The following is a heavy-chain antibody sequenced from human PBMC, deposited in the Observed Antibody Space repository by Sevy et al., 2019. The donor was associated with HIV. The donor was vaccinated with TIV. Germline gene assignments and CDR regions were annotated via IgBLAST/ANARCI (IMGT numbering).Heavy chain of an antibody. Sequence: GGSLRLSCAASGFTFSSYAMHWVRQAPGKGLEWVAVISYDGSNKYYADSVKGRFTISRDNSKNTLYLQMNSLRAEDTAVYYCARDRLLHLHIVDRSYGMDVWGQGTTVTVSS. CDR1: GFTFSSYA. CDR2: ISYDGSNK. V-gene: IGHV3-30-3*01. CDR3: ARDRLLHLHIVDRSYGMDV. D-gene: IGHD2-21*01. J-gene: IGHJ6*02.